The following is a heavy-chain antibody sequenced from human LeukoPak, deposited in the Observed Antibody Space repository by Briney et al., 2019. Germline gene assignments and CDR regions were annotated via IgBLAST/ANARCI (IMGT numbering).Heavy chain of an antibody. V-gene: IGHV3-23*01. D-gene: IGHD6-13*01. Sequence: GGSLRLSCAASGFTFGSSAMSWVRQAPGKGPEWVSTFSRRGPDTYYADSVKGRFTIFRDNSKNTLYLQMNSLRAEDTAVYYCAKGSLGSWYYFDYWGQGTLVTVSS. CDR2: FSRRGPDT. J-gene: IGHJ4*02. CDR3: AKGSLGSWYYFDY. CDR1: GFTFGSSA.